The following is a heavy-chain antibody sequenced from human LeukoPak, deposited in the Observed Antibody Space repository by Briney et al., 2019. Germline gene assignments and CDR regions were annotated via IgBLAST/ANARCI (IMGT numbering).Heavy chain of an antibody. D-gene: IGHD4-17*01. J-gene: IGHJ4*02. CDR3: ATGMTTGFFDN. Sequence: GGSLRLSCAASGFTFSRYSMNWVRQAPGMGLEWVSYIYSSSTSIYYADSVKGRFTISRDNAKNSLYQQMNRLRVDDTAVYYSATGMTTGFFDNWGQGTLVTVSS. V-gene: IGHV3-48*01. CDR1: GFTFSRYS. CDR2: IYSSSTSI.